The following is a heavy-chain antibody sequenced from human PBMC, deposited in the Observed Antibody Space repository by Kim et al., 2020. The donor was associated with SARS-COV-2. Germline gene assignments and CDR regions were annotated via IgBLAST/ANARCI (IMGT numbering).Heavy chain of an antibody. Sequence: GGSLRLSCATSGFAFDAYGMTWVRQAPGKGLQWVANIKHDGSEKYYVDSVKGRFTISRDSAKNSVYQQMNNLTAEDTGVYYCASQLLYEVSSYRPDDSWG. CDR1: GFAFDAYG. D-gene: IGHD3-16*01. CDR2: IKHDGSEK. J-gene: IGHJ5*01. CDR3: ASQLLYEVSSYRPDDS. V-gene: IGHV3-7*01.